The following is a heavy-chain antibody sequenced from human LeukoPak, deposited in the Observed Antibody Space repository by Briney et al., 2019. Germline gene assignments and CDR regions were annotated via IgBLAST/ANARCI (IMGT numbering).Heavy chain of an antibody. D-gene: IGHD3-10*01. CDR3: ARGPYYGSGRRGYYFDY. CDR1: GYTFTGYY. Sequence: GASVKVSCKASGYTFTGYYMHWVRQAPGQGLEWMGWINPNSGGTNYAQKFQGRVTMTRDTSISTAYMGLSRLRSDDTAVYYCARGPYYGSGRRGYYFDYWGQGTLVTVSS. J-gene: IGHJ4*02. V-gene: IGHV1-2*02. CDR2: INPNSGGT.